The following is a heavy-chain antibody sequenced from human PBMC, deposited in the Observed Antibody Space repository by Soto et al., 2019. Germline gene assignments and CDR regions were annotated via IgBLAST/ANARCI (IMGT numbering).Heavy chain of an antibody. CDR2: ISGSADGT. CDR1: GFTFDSYA. V-gene: IGHV3-23*01. D-gene: IGHD3-3*01. CDR3: AKDTVGGYSFWSGYYSDGLDV. Sequence: EVKLLESGGGLAQPGGSLRLSCVGSGFTFDSYAISWVRQAPGKGRQWISAISGSADGTDYAHSVKGRFTITRDNSRNTVHLQMDSLRVEDTALYYCAKDTVGGYSFWSGYYSDGLDVWGQGTMVTVSS. J-gene: IGHJ3*01.